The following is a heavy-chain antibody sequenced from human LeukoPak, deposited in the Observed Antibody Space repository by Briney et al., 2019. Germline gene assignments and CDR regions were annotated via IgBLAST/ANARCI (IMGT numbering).Heavy chain of an antibody. CDR3: TRCGYYDHYYYMDV. V-gene: IGHV3-7*01. D-gene: IGHD3-3*01. Sequence: GGSLRLSCAASGFTFSSYWMSWVRQAPGKGLEWVANIKQDGSEKYYVDSVKGRFTISRDNAKNSLYLQMNSLRAEDTAVYYCTRCGYYDHYYYMDVWGKGTTVTVSS. CDR1: GFTFSSYW. CDR2: IKQDGSEK. J-gene: IGHJ6*03.